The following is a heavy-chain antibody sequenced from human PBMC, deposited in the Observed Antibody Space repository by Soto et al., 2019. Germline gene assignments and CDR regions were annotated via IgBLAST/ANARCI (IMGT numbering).Heavy chain of an antibody. CDR1: CVSFCGYY. V-gene: IGHV4-34*01. J-gene: IGHJ5*02. Sequence: SVTLSLTFAVYCVSFCGYYWSWSRQAPWKGLEWIGEINHSGSTNYNPSLKSRVTISVDTSKNQFSLKLSSVTAADTAVYYCARGGATMVRGVIVRWFDPWGQGTLVTIS. CDR3: ARGGATMVRGVIVRWFDP. CDR2: INHSGST. D-gene: IGHD3-10*01.